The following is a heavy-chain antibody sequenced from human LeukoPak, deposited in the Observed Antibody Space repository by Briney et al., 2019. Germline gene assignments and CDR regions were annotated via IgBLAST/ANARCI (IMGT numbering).Heavy chain of an antibody. V-gene: IGHV4-31*03. J-gene: IGHJ4*02. CDR1: GGSISTGGYY. CDR2: ILYSGSTYYSGNT. D-gene: IGHD1-26*01. CDR3: ARGGIIVGATANGYYFDY. Sequence: SETLSLTCTVSGGSISTGGYYWSWIRQHPGKGLEWIGYILYSGSTYYSGNTYYNPSLKSRVTISADTSKNQFSLKLTSVTAADTAVYYCARGGIIVGATANGYYFDYWGQGTLVTVSS.